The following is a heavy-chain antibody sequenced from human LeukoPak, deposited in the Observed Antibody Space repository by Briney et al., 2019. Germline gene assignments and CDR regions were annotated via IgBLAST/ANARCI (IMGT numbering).Heavy chain of an antibody. CDR3: ADGTPDYGSEPDY. CDR1: CYSLKSGFS. V-gene: IGHV4-38-2*02. J-gene: IGHJ4*02. CDR2: IYYSGSY. D-gene: IGHD3-10*01. Sequence: SETMSLTCTVFCYSLKSGFSRVWVRPPPGKGLVWIGNIYYSGSYFYMSSLKSRLTVAVDSSKNQLSPKLTSLTAADAALDFCADGTPDYGSEPDYGGQGTLVTVSS.